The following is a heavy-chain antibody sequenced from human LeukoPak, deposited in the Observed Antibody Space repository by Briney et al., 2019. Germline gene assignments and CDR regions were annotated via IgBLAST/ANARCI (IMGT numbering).Heavy chain of an antibody. CDR1: GFTFSDYS. Sequence: GGSLRLSCAASGFTFSDYSMNWVRQAPGKGLEWVSSISSSSSYIYYADSVKGRFTISRDNAKNSLYLQMNSLRAEDTAVYYCARSGHCGGDCYSISDFDYWGQGTLVTVSS. D-gene: IGHD2-21*02. J-gene: IGHJ4*02. CDR2: ISSSSSYI. V-gene: IGHV3-21*01. CDR3: ARSGHCGGDCYSISDFDY.